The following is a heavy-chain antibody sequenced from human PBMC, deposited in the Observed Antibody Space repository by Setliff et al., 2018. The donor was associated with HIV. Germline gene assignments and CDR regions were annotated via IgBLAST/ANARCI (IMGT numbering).Heavy chain of an antibody. V-gene: IGHV3-48*01. J-gene: IGHJ4*02. Sequence: GGSLRLSCAASGFVFTDHSLHWVRQAPGEGLEWISYIRATGTTVSYADSVRGRFIISRDSVRNEVYLQMKSLRVDDTALYYCARDQLRVPERWDFDFWGQGTLVTVSS. D-gene: IGHD1-1*01. CDR3: ARDQLRVPERWDFDF. CDR2: IRATGTTV. CDR1: GFVFTDHS.